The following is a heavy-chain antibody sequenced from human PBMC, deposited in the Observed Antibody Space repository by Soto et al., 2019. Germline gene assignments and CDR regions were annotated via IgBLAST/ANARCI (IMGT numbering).Heavy chain of an antibody. CDR2: INHSGST. CDR1: GGSFSGYY. J-gene: IGHJ6*03. CDR3: ATATGRYCSGGSCYDSYYYMDV. D-gene: IGHD2-15*01. Sequence: SETLSLTCAVYGGSFSGYYWSWIRQPPGKGLEWIGEINHSGSTNYNPSLKSRVTISVDTSKNQFSLKLSSVTAADTAVYYCATATGRYCSGGSCYDSYYYMDVWGKGTTVTVSS. V-gene: IGHV4-34*01.